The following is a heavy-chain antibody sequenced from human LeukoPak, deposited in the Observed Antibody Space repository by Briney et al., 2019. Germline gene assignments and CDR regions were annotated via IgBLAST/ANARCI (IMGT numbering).Heavy chain of an antibody. CDR3: AREGTAGTNLNWFDP. D-gene: IGHD1-1*01. CDR2: ISYSGGT. Sequence: PSETLSLTCTVSGGSISSYYWSWIRQPPGKGLEWIGYISYSGGTNFNPSLKSRVTISVDTSKNQFSLKLGSVTAADTAVYYCAREGTAGTNLNWFDPWGQGTLVTVSS. CDR1: GGSISSYY. J-gene: IGHJ5*02. V-gene: IGHV4-59*01.